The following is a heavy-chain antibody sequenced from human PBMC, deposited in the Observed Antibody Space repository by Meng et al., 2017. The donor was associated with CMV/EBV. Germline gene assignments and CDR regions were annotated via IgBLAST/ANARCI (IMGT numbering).Heavy chain of an antibody. CDR2: IYSGGST. J-gene: IGHJ6*02. V-gene: IGHV3-53*01. CDR1: GFTVSSNY. CDR3: ARDRAYCGGDCYSAPRYYYYGMDV. D-gene: IGHD2-21*01. Sequence: GGSLRLSCAASGFTVSSNYMSWVRQAPGKGLEWVSVIYSGGSTYYADSVKGRFTISRDSSKNTLYLQMNSLRAEDTAVYYCARDRAYCGGDCYSAPRYYYYGMDVWGQGTTVTVSS.